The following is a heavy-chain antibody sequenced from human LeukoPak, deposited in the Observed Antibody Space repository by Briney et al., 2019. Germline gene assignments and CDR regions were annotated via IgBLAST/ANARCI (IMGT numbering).Heavy chain of an antibody. J-gene: IGHJ4*02. V-gene: IGHV3-23*05. D-gene: IGHD3-16*01. CDR2: IDDSERT. Sequence: QPGGSLRLSCTASGFPFSSYTLNWVRPAPGKGLEWVSTIDDSERTHYADSVQGRFTISRDNSKNTIFLHMNSLRAEDTAVYFCSTRLGEHFDYWGQGTRVTVSS. CDR1: GFPFSSYT. CDR3: STRLGEHFDY.